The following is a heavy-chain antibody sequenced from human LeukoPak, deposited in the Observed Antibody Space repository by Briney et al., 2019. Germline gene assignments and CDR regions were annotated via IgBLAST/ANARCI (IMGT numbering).Heavy chain of an antibody. CDR1: GYTFTSYF. CDR2: INPSGGST. V-gene: IGHV1-46*01. D-gene: IGHD4-11*01. Sequence: ASVKVSCKASGYTFTSYFIHWVRQAPGQGLEWMGIINPSGGSTSYAHNFQGRVTMTRDTSTSTVYMELSSPRSEDTAVYYCARDPGYSKYYYYYMDVWGKGTTVTVSS. CDR3: ARDPGYSKYYYYYMDV. J-gene: IGHJ6*03.